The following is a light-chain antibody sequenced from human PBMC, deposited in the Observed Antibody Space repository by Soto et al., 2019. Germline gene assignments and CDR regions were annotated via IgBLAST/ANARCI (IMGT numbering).Light chain of an antibody. CDR3: QQYHSYWT. V-gene: IGKV1-8*01. J-gene: IGKJ1*01. CDR1: QGISSY. CDR2: AAS. Sequence: IQMTPSPSSVSASTGDRVTITCRASQGISSYLAWYQQTPGKAPKLLFYAASTLQSGVPSRFSGSGSGTEFTLTISSLQTDDFSTYYCQQYHSYWTFGQGTKVDIK.